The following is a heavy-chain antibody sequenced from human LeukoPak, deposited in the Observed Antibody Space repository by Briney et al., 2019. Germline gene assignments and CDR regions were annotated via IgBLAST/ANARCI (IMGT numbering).Heavy chain of an antibody. CDR1: GFTFSNAW. D-gene: IGHD6-19*01. CDR2: IKSKTDGGTT. Sequence: PGGSLRLSCAASGFTFSNAWMSWVRQAPGKGLEWVGRIKSKTDGGTTDYAAPVKGRFTISRDDSKNTLYLQMNSLKTEDTAVYYCTTGGFIAVAAPAFDIWGQGTMVTVSS. V-gene: IGHV3-15*01. J-gene: IGHJ3*02. CDR3: TTGGFIAVAAPAFDI.